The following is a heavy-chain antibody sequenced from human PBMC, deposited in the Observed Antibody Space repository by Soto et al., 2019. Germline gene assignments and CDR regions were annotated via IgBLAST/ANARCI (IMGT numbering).Heavy chain of an antibody. CDR2: ISGSGGTT. D-gene: IGHD6-19*01. J-gene: IGHJ4*02. CDR1: GYTFSSYA. V-gene: IGHV3-23*04. Sequence: VQLVQSGAEVKKPGASVKVSCKASGYTFSSYAMSWVRQAPGKGLEWVSAISGSGGTTYYADSVQGRFTISRDNSKNTLYLQMNSLRAEDTAVYYCAKGARSSGWYWGQGTLVTVSS. CDR3: AKGARSSGWY.